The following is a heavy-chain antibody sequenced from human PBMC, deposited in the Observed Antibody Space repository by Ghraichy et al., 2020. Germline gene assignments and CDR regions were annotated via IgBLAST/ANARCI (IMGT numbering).Heavy chain of an antibody. J-gene: IGHJ4*02. D-gene: IGHD3-10*01. CDR3: ARGEYYGSGSYYRFDY. CDR1: GFTFSSYW. V-gene: IGHV3-7*03. Sequence: GGSLRLSCAASGFTFSSYWMSWVRQAPGKGLEWVANIKQDGSEKYYVDSVKGRFTISRDNAKNSLYLQMNSLRAEDTAVYYCARGEYYGSGSYYRFDYWGQGTLVTVSS. CDR2: IKQDGSEK.